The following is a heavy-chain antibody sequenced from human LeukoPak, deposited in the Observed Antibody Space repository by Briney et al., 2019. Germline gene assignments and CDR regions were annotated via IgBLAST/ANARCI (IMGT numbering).Heavy chain of an antibody. CDR3: ASSATNTWLDY. CDR1: GGSLSSYN. J-gene: IGHJ4*02. Sequence: PSETLSLTCTASGGSLSSYNWRWVRQPPGKGLELIGYIYYRGSTNYNPSLKSRVTISVDTSKNQFSLKLTSVTAADTAVYYCASSATNTWLDYWGQGTLVTVSS. V-gene: IGHV4-59*01. CDR2: IYYRGST. D-gene: IGHD3-9*01.